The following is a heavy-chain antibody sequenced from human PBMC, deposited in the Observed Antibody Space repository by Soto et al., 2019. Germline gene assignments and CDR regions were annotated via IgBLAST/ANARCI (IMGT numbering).Heavy chain of an antibody. CDR1: GYTFTSYG. CDR2: ISAYNGNT. J-gene: IGHJ4*02. Sequence: ASVKVSCKASGYTFTSYGISWGRQAPGQGLEGMGWISAYNGNTNYAQKLQGRVTMTTDTSTSTAYMELRSLRSDDTAVYYCARVVGYDYIWGSYRYSGPVDYWGQGTLVTVSS. V-gene: IGHV1-18*01. D-gene: IGHD3-16*02. CDR3: ARVVGYDYIWGSYRYSGPVDY.